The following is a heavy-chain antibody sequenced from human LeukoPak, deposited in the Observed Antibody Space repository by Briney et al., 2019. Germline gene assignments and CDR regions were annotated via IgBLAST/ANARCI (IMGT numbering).Heavy chain of an antibody. CDR2: IYHSGST. CDR1: GGSISSGGYS. D-gene: IGHD6-19*01. CDR3: AREWIYSSGSYFDY. V-gene: IGHV4-30-2*01. Sequence: SETLSLTCAVSGGSISSGGYSWSWIRQPPGKGLEWIGYIYHSGSTYYNPSLKSRVTISVDRSKNQFSLKLSSVTAADTAVYYCAREWIYSSGSYFDYWGQGTLVTVSS. J-gene: IGHJ4*02.